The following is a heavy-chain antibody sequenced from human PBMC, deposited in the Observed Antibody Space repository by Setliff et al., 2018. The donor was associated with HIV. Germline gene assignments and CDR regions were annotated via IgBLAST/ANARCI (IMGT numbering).Heavy chain of an antibody. CDR3: TRNRNYAFDI. CDR2: IRSKGYGGTT. V-gene: IGHV3-49*04. J-gene: IGHJ3*02. CDR1: GLTFGDYA. Sequence: GGSLRLSCSPSGLTFGDYAVSWVRQAPGKGLEWVGFIRSKGYGGTTEYAASVKGRFTISRDDSKSIAYLQMNSLKTEDTAVHYCTRNRNYAFDIWGQGTMVTVSS.